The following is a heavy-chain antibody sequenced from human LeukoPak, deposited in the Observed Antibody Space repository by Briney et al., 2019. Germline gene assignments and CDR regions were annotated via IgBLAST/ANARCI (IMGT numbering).Heavy chain of an antibody. CDR3: ARGPPRLRFLEWGILAIDDY. CDR1: GFTFSSYA. J-gene: IGHJ4*02. V-gene: IGHV3-30-3*01. D-gene: IGHD3-3*01. CDR2: ISYDGSNK. Sequence: PGRSLRLSCAASGFTFSSYAMHWVRQAPGKGLEWVAVISYDGSNKYYADSVKGRFTISRDNSKNTLYLQMNSLRAEDTAVYYCARGPPRLRFLEWGILAIDDYWGQGTLVTVSS.